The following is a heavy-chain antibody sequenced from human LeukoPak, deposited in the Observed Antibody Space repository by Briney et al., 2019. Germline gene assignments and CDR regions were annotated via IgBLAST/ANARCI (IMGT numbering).Heavy chain of an antibody. V-gene: IGHV3-7*04. Sequence: GRSLRLSCAASGFTFSSYAMHWVRQAPGRGLEWVANIKQDGSETYYVDSLKGRFTISRDNAKNSLYLQLNSLRAEDTAVYYCARDHKVGAINFDYWGQGALVTVSS. J-gene: IGHJ4*02. CDR1: GFTFSSYA. D-gene: IGHD1-26*01. CDR2: IKQDGSET. CDR3: ARDHKVGAINFDY.